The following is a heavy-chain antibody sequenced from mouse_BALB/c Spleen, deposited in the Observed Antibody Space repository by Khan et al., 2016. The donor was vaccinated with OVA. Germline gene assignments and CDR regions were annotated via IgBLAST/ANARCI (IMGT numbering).Heavy chain of an antibody. CDR2: IDPANGDT. CDR3: ATLYGSPFTY. D-gene: IGHD2-1*01. V-gene: IGHV14-3*02. J-gene: IGHJ3*01. CDR1: DFNIKDTY. Sequence: EVQLQQSGAELVKPGASVKLSCTASDFNIKDTYIHWVKERPEQGPEWIGRIDPANGDTKYDPKFQGKATITADTSSNTAYLQRSSLTSEDTAVYYCATLYGSPFTYWGQGTLVTVSA.